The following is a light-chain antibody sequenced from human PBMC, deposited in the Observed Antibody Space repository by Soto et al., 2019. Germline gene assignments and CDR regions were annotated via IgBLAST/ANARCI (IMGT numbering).Light chain of an antibody. CDR2: KAS. V-gene: IGKV1-5*03. Sequence: DIPMTQSPSTLSASVGDRVTITCRASQSITIWLAWYQQKPGKAPNLLRYKASILESGVPARFSGSGSGTEFTITINSLQPDDCATYYGQQYSSYSWTFGQGTKVESK. CDR1: QSITIW. CDR3: QQYSSYSWT. J-gene: IGKJ1*01.